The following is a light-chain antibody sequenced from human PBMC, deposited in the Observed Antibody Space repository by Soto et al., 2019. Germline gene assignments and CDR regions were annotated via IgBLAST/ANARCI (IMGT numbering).Light chain of an antibody. Sequence: QSALTQPASVSGSPGQSITISCTGTSSDVGTYNFVSWYQQHPGKAPKLMIYDVSSRPSGVSNRFSGSKSGNTASLTTSGLQTDDEDDYYCSSYATTSSGFGTGTKLTVL. V-gene: IGLV2-14*01. CDR3: SSYATTSSG. CDR2: DVS. J-gene: IGLJ1*01. CDR1: SSDVGTYNF.